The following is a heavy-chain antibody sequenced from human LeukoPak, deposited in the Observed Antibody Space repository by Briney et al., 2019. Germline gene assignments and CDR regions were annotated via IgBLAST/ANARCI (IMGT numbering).Heavy chain of an antibody. CDR2: MFYSGST. CDR3: ARDRYYYDSSGYYYFDY. J-gene: IGHJ4*02. CDR1: GGSISSGPYF. V-gene: IGHV4-39*07. D-gene: IGHD3-22*01. Sequence: PSETLSLTCTVSGGSISSGPYFWGWIRQPPGKGLEWIGSMFYSGSTYYTPSLKSRVTISVDTSKNQFSLKLSSVTAADTAVYYCARDRYYYDSSGYYYFDYWGQGTLVTVSS.